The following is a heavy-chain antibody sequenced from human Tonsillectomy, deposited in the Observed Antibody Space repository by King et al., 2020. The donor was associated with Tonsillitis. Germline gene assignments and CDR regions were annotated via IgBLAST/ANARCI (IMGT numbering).Heavy chain of an antibody. J-gene: IGHJ4*02. Sequence: VQLVESGRGLVKPGGSLRLSCAASGFTFSSYTMNWVRQTPGKVLEWVASITPTSTDIYYADSVKGRFTISRDNAQNSLYLKMNILRAEDTALYYCTRDVYDYVRGYDFGLYWGQGPLVTVPS. CDR3: TRDVYDYVRGYDFGLY. V-gene: IGHV3-21*01. CDR1: GFTFSSYT. D-gene: IGHD5-12*01. CDR2: ITPTSTDI.